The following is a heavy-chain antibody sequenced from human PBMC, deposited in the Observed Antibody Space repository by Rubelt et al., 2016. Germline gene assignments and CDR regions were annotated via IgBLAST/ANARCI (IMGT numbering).Heavy chain of an antibody. CDR1: GYTLTELS. CDR3: ARDSGSPRGGGHDY. J-gene: IGHJ4*02. D-gene: IGHD1-26*01. Sequence: QVQLVQSGAEVKKPGASVKVSCKVSGYTLTELSMHWVRQAPGQGLEWMGWISAYNGNTNYAQKAQGRVTMTTATSTREAYMGLRGLRSDETAVYYCARDSGSPRGGGHDYWGQGTLVTVSS. CDR2: ISAYNGNT. V-gene: IGHV1-18*01.